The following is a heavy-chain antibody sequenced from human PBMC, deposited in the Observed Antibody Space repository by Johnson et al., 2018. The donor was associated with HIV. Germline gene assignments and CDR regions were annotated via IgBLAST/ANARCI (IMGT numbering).Heavy chain of an antibody. Sequence: QVQLVESGGGVVQPGRSLKLSCAASGFTFRNYAMNWVRQAPGKGLEWVAFIRYGGNNKSYADSVKGRFTISRDNSKNTLYLQMNSLSAEDPAVSYCARQDYGTGRNAFDIWGQGTMVTVSS. CDR3: ARQDYGTGRNAFDI. CDR2: IRYGGNNK. V-gene: IGHV3-30*04. CDR1: GFTFRNYA. J-gene: IGHJ3*02. D-gene: IGHD4/OR15-4a*01.